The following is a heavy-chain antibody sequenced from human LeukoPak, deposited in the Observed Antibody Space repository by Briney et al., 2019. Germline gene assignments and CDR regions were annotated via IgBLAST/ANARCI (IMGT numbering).Heavy chain of an antibody. V-gene: IGHV4-30-4*01. J-gene: IGHJ4*02. CDR2: IYYSGST. Sequence: PSETLSLTCTVSGGSISSGDYYWSWIRQPPGKGLEWIGYIYYSGSTYYNPSLKSRVTISVDTSKNQFSLKLSSVTAADTAVYYCARRLAGAMTTVTYFDYWDQGTLVTVSS. D-gene: IGHD4-17*01. CDR3: ARRLAGAMTTVTYFDY. CDR1: GGSISSGDYY.